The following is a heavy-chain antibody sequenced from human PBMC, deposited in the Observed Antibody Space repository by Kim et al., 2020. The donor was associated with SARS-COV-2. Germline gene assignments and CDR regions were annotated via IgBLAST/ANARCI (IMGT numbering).Heavy chain of an antibody. Sequence: GESLKISCKGSGYSFTSYWISWVRQMPGKGLEWMGRIDPSDSYTNYSPSFQGHVTISADKSISTAYLQWSSLKASDTAMYYCATGYYDFWSGHYYYYGMDVWGQGTTVTVSS. J-gene: IGHJ6*02. CDR3: ATGYYDFWSGHYYYYGMDV. CDR1: GYSFTSYW. V-gene: IGHV5-10-1*01. CDR2: IDPSDSYT. D-gene: IGHD3-3*01.